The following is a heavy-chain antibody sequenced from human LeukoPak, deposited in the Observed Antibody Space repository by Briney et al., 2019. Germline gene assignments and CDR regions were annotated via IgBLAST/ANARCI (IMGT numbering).Heavy chain of an antibody. CDR2: ISWNSGSI. CDR1: GFTFDDYA. CDR3: AKDRYYDSSGYLDY. V-gene: IGHV3-9*01. Sequence: GGSLRLSCAPSGFTFDDYAMHWVRQAPGKGLEGVQGISWNSGSIGYADSVKGRFTISRDNAKNSLYLQMNSLRAEDTALYYCAKDRYYDSSGYLDYWGQGTLVTVSS. J-gene: IGHJ4*02. D-gene: IGHD3-22*01.